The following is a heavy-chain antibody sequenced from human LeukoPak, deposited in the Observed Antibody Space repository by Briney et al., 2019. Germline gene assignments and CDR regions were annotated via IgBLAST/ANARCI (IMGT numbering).Heavy chain of an antibody. D-gene: IGHD2-2*01. CDR2: ISYDGSNK. Sequence: GGSLRLSCAASGFTFSSYGMHWVRQAPGKGLEWVAVISYDGSNKYYADSVKGRFTISRDNSKNTLYLQMNSLGAEDTAVYYCAKSPTAANLFDYWGQGTLVTVSS. J-gene: IGHJ4*02. V-gene: IGHV3-30*18. CDR1: GFTFSSYG. CDR3: AKSPTAANLFDY.